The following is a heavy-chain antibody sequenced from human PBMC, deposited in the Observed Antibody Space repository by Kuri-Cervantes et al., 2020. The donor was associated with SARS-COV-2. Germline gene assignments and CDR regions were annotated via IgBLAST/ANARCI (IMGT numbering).Heavy chain of an antibody. V-gene: IGHV4-59*01. CDR2: IYYSGST. Sequence: GSLRLSCTVSGGSISSYYWSWIRQPPGKGLEWIGYIYYSGSTKYNPSLKSRVTISVDTSKNQLSLKLSSVTAADTAVYYCAGEGSGLVWFGESARWYFDLWGRGTLVTVSS. CDR1: GGSISSYY. CDR3: AGEGSGLVWFGESARWYFDL. J-gene: IGHJ2*01. D-gene: IGHD3-10*01.